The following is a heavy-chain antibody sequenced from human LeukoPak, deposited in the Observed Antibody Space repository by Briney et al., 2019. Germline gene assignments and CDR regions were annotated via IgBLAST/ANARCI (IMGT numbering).Heavy chain of an antibody. CDR3: AKTGYGGNPFDS. Sequence: SETLSLTCTVSGASISSSSYSWGWIRQPPGKGLEWIGGVYYSGETHYNPSLKSRVTISVDVSKNQFSLKLSSVTAADTAVYYCAKTGYGGNPFDSWGQGTQVTVSS. D-gene: IGHD4-23*01. CDR2: VYYSGET. CDR1: GASISSSSYS. V-gene: IGHV4-39*01. J-gene: IGHJ4*02.